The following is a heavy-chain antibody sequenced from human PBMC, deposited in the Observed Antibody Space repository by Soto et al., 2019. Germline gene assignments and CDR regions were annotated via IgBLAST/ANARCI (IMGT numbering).Heavy chain of an antibody. D-gene: IGHD6-19*01. CDR2: ISSSGTTI. J-gene: IGHJ6*02. CDR3: AREHSSGYYYYGMDV. Sequence: EVQLVESGGGLVQPGGSLRLSCAASGFTLSSYEMNWVRQAPGKGLAWVSYISSSGTTIYYADSVKGRFTISRDNAKNSLYLQMNSLRAEDTAVYYCAREHSSGYYYYGMDVWGQGTTVTVSS. CDR1: GFTLSSYE. V-gene: IGHV3-48*03.